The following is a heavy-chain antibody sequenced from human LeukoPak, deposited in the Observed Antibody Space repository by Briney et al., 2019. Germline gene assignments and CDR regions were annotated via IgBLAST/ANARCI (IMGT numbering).Heavy chain of an antibody. CDR3: AKDRGTLGASYYFDF. J-gene: IGHJ5*01. Sequence: GGSLRLSCAASGFTFSRYGMHWVRQAPGKGLEWVAVISYDGGNKYYADSVKGRFTISRDNSKNTLFLQMNSLRAEDTAVYYCAKDRGTLGASYYFDFWGQGTLVTVSS. CDR2: ISYDGGNK. V-gene: IGHV3-30*18. D-gene: IGHD1-26*01. CDR1: GFTFSRYG.